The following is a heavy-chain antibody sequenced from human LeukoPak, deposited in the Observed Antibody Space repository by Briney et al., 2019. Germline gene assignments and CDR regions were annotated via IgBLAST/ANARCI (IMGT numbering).Heavy chain of an antibody. D-gene: IGHD6-13*01. CDR1: GFTFSSYS. CDR2: ISSNSRYT. Sequence: GGSLRLSCAASGFTFSSYSMNWVRQAPGKGLEWVSSISSNSRYTNYADSVKGRFTISRDNAKSSLYLQMNSLRADDTAVYYCARVAEAAAFDYWGQGTLVTVSS. V-gene: IGHV3-21*01. J-gene: IGHJ4*02. CDR3: ARVAEAAAFDY.